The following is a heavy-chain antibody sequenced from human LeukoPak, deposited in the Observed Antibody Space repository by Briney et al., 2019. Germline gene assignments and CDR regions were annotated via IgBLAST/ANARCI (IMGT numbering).Heavy chain of an antibody. V-gene: IGHV3-49*04. CDR3: SRNGLVDFDY. Sequence: GGSLRPSCTTSGFAFDDFAMSWVRQPAGKGLEWVGFIRRRAYGGAAEYAASVKGRFIISRDDSKGIAYLQMNSLKTEDTAVYYCSRNGLVDFDYWGQGSRVIVSP. J-gene: IGHJ4*02. CDR2: IRRRAYGGAA. CDR1: GFAFDDFA.